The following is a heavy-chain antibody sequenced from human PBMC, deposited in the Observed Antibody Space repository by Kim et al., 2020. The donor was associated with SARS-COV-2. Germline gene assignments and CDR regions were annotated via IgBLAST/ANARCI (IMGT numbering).Heavy chain of an antibody. Sequence: SQTLSLTCAISGDSVSSNSAAWNWIRQSPSRGLEWLGRTYYRSKWYNDYAVSVKSRITINPDTSKNQFSLQLNSVTPEDTAVYYCARVIGSYSSGWYGGYFDYWGQGTLVTVSS. V-gene: IGHV6-1*01. CDR2: TYYRSKWYN. J-gene: IGHJ4*02. D-gene: IGHD6-19*01. CDR1: GDSVSSNSAA. CDR3: ARVIGSYSSGWYGGYFDY.